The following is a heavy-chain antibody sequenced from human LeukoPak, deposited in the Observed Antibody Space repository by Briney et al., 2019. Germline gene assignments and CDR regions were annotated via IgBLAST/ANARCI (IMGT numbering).Heavy chain of an antibody. Sequence: GGSLRRSCAASGFTFSSYSMNWVRQAPGKRLESVSAISGSGGSTYYADSVKGRFTISRDNSKNTLYLQMNSLRAEDTAVYYCAIVGAKVLGYYMDVWGKGTTVTVSS. CDR2: ISGSGGST. CDR3: AIVGAKVLGYYMDV. V-gene: IGHV3-23*01. CDR1: GFTFSSYS. J-gene: IGHJ6*03. D-gene: IGHD3-16*01.